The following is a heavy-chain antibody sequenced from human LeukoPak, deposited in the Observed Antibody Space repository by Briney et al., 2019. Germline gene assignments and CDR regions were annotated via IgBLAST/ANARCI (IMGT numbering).Heavy chain of an antibody. V-gene: IGHV3-73*01. D-gene: IGHD2-15*01. CDR3: SREWEVAASYYYYYYMDV. Sequence: PAGSLSLTCAASGFTFSGSALHWVRQASGKGLEWVGRIRSKANSYATEYAASVKGRFTISRDDSKTTAYLQMNSLKTEDTAVYYCSREWEVAASYYYYYYMDVWGKGTTVTVSS. J-gene: IGHJ6*03. CDR2: IRSKANSYAT. CDR1: GFTFSGSA.